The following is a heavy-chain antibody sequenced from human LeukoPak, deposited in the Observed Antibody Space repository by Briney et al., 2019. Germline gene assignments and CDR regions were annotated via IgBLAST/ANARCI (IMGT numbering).Heavy chain of an antibody. CDR2: IYYSGST. CDR1: GGSISSSSYY. CDR3: ARDPAMVFFDY. V-gene: IGHV4-39*02. D-gene: IGHD5-18*01. Sequence: PSETLSLXCTVSGGSISSSSYYWGWIRQPPGKGLEWIGSIYYSGSTYYNPSLKSRVTISVDTSKNQFSLKLSSVTAADTAVYYCARDPAMVFFDYWGQGTLVTVSS. J-gene: IGHJ4*02.